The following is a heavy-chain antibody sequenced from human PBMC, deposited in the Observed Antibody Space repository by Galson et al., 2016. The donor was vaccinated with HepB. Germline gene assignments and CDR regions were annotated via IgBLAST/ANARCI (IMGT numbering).Heavy chain of an antibody. Sequence: SLRLSCAASGFTFSSYGMHWVRQAPGKGLEWVAVISYDGSNKYYADSVRGRFTISRDNSKNTLFLQMNSLRAEDTAVYYCAKNEILAGYSAFDYWGQGTLVTVSS. CDR3: AKNEILAGYSAFDY. D-gene: IGHD3-9*01. CDR1: GFTFSSYG. CDR2: ISYDGSNK. J-gene: IGHJ4*02. V-gene: IGHV3-30*18.